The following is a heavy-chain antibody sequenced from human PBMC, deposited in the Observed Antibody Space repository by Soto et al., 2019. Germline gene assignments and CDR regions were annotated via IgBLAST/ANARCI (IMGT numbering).Heavy chain of an antibody. Sequence: GGSLRLSCAASGFTFTSYSMNWVRQAPGKGLEWVSSISSTNNYIYYGDSMKGRFTISRDNANNSLYLEMNSLRAEDAVVYYCATDSEDPTSNLDNWGQATRVTVSS. CDR1: GFTFTSYS. CDR3: ATDSEDPTSNLDN. V-gene: IGHV3-21*06. J-gene: IGHJ4*02. CDR2: ISSTNNYI.